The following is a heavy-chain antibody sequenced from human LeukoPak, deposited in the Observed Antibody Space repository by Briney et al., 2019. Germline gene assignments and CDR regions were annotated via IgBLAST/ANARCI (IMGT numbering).Heavy chain of an antibody. CDR1: GLTVGDYG. V-gene: IGHV3-20*04. CDR3: ARDLSSSWYSLGY. J-gene: IGHJ4*02. CDR2: INWSGEST. Sequence: PGGSLRLSCAASGLTVGDYGMSWVRQAPGKGLEWVSGINWSGESTGYADSVKGRFTISRDNAENALYLQMNNLRAEDTALYYCARDLSSSWYSLGYWGRGTLVTVSS. D-gene: IGHD6-13*01.